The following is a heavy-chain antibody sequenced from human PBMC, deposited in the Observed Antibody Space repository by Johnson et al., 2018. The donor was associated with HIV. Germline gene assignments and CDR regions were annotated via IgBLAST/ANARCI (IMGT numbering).Heavy chain of an antibody. CDR2: IGTAGDT. D-gene: IGHD2-8*02. J-gene: IGHJ3*01. CDR1: GFTFSSYD. V-gene: IGHV3-13*01. CDR3: AREGGVHCTGGVCYRSTDAFDF. Sequence: VQLVESGGGVVQPGRSLRLSCAASGFTFSSYDMHWVRQATGKGLEWVSAIGTAGDTYYPGSVKGRFTISRDNGNNSLYLQMNSLRAEDTAVYYCAREGGVHCTGGVCYRSTDAFDFWGQGTMVTVSS.